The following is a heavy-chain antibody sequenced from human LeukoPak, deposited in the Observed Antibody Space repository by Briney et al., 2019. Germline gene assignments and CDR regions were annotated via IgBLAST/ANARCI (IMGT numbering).Heavy chain of an antibody. CDR3: ARERVTMVRGVSGMDV. CDR1: GGSISSGGYY. D-gene: IGHD3-10*01. J-gene: IGHJ6*02. V-gene: IGHV4-31*03. CDR2: IYYSGST. Sequence: SGTLSLTCTVSGGSISSGGYYWSCIRQHPGKGLEWIGYIYYSGSTYYNPSLQSRVTISVDTSKNQFSLKLSSVTAADTAVYYCARERVTMVRGVSGMDVWGQGTTITVSS.